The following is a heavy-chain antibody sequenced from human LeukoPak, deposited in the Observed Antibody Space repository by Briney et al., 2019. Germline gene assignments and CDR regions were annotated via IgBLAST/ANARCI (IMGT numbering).Heavy chain of an antibody. V-gene: IGHV6-1*01. CDR1: GDSVSSNSVT. CDR3: ARRLAQYDCFDP. J-gene: IGHJ5*02. D-gene: IGHD3-9*01. CDR2: TYYRSTWYN. Sequence: SQTLSLTCAISGDSVSSNSVTWNWIRQSPSRGLEWLGRTYYRSTWYNDYAVSARGRITVNPDTSKNQFSLHLNSVTPEDTAVYYCARRLAQYDCFDPWGQGILVTVSS.